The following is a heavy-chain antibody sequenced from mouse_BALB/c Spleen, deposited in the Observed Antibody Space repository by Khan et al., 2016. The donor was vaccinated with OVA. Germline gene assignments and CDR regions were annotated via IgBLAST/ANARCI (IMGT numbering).Heavy chain of an antibody. CDR3: ALLRPTWFPY. CDR1: GYSITSDYA. CDR2: ISYSGST. J-gene: IGHJ3*01. Sequence: EVQLQESGPGLVKPSQSLSLTCTVTGYSITSDYAWNWIRQFPGNKLEWMGYISYSGSTNYNPSLKRLISITRDTSKTRFFLQLNSFTTEDTATYYCALLRPTWFPYWGPGTLVTVSA. V-gene: IGHV3-2*02. D-gene: IGHD2-4*01.